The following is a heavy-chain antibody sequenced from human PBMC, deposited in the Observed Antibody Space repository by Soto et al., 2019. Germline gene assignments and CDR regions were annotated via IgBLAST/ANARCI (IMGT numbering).Heavy chain of an antibody. V-gene: IGHV4-34*01. D-gene: IGHD3-10*01. CDR1: GGSFSGYY. J-gene: IGHJ6*02. CDR2: INHSGST. CDR3: ARGTRSLCGFGELTYGMDV. Sequence: SETRSLTSPVYGGSFSGYYWSWISQTPGKGLEGIGDINHSGSTKSSPSLKSRVTISVDTSKNQFSLKLSSVTAADTAVCYCARGTRSLCGFGELTYGMDVWGQGTTVT.